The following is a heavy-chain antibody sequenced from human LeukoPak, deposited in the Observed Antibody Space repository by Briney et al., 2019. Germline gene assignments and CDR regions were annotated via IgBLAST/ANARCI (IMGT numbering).Heavy chain of an antibody. D-gene: IGHD3-10*01. Sequence: SETLSLTCTVSGGSISSGDYYWSWIRQPPGKGLEWIGYIYYSGSTYYNPSLKSRVTISVDTSKNQFSLKLSSVTAADTAVYYRARDTGELYYGMDVWGQGTTVTVSS. J-gene: IGHJ6*02. CDR2: IYYSGST. V-gene: IGHV4-30-4*01. CDR3: ARDTGELYYGMDV. CDR1: GGSISSGDYY.